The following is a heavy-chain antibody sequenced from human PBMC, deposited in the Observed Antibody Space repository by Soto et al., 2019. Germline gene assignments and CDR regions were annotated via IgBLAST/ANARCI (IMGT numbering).Heavy chain of an antibody. Sequence: EVQLLESGGGLVQPGGSLRLSCAASGFTFSSYAMSWVRQAPGKGLEWVSAISGSGGSTYYADSVKGRFTISRDNSKNTLYLQMNSLRAEDTAVYYCAKDPGYSSGWYFGWFDPWGQGTLVTVSS. CDR2: ISGSGGST. J-gene: IGHJ5*02. CDR1: GFTFSSYA. D-gene: IGHD6-19*01. V-gene: IGHV3-23*01. CDR3: AKDPGYSSGWYFGWFDP.